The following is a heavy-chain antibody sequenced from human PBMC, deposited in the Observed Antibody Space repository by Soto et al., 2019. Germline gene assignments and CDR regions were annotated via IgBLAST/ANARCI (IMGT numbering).Heavy chain of an antibody. Sequence: EVQLLESGGGLVQPGGSLRLSCAASGFTFSSYAMSWVRQAPGKGLEWVSAISGSGGSTYYADSVKGRFTISRDNSKNTLYLQMNGLRTEDTAVYYCAKDGSAYCGGDCYPLDFDYWGQGTLVTVSS. CDR3: AKDGSAYCGGDCYPLDFDY. D-gene: IGHD2-21*02. CDR2: ISGSGGST. CDR1: GFTFSSYA. V-gene: IGHV3-23*01. J-gene: IGHJ4*02.